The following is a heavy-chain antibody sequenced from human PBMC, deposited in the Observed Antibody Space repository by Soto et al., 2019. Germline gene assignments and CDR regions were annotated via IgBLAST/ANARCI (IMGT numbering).Heavy chain of an antibody. J-gene: IGHJ2*01. CDR1: GFTFSSYS. Sequence: GGSLRLSCAASGFTFSSYSMNWVRQAPGKGLEWVSSISSSSSYIYYADSVKGRFTISRDNAKNSLFLQMNSLRAEDTAVYYCARHRGFGESRDVYWYFDLWGRGTLVTVSS. CDR3: ARHRGFGESRDVYWYFDL. D-gene: IGHD3-10*01. CDR2: ISSSSSYI. V-gene: IGHV3-21*01.